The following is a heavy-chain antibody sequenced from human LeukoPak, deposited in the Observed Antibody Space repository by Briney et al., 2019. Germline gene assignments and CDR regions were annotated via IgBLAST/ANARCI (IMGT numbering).Heavy chain of an antibody. CDR2: ISYDGSNK. V-gene: IGHV3-30*04. D-gene: IGHD6-6*01. CDR1: GFTFSSYA. J-gene: IGHJ4*02. Sequence: GGSLRLSCAASGFTFSSYAMHWVRQAPGKGLEWVAVISYDGSNKYYADSVKGRFTISRDNSKNTLYLQMNSLRAEDTAVYYCAREISWTPYSSSSYISGYWGQGTLVTVSS. CDR3: AREISWTPYSSSSYISGY.